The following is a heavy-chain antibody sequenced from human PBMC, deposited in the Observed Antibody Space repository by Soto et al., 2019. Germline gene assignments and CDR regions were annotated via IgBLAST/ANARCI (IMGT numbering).Heavy chain of an antibody. CDR1: GFLVNSAY. V-gene: IGHV3-53*01. J-gene: IGHJ4*02. D-gene: IGHD5-18*01. CDR2: INSDGST. CDR3: ARSGYSFAWGY. Sequence: EVQLVESGGGLIPPGGSLRLSCAASGFLVNSAYMTWVRQAPGKGLEWLSMINSDGSTLYAESVKGRFTISRDNSKNRLDLQMKSLRGEDTAMYYCARSGYSFAWGYWGQGTLVIVTS.